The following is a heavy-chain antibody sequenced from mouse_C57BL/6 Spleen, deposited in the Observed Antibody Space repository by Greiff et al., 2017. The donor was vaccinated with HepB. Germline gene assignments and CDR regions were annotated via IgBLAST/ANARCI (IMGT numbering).Heavy chain of an antibody. D-gene: IGHD1-1*01. V-gene: IGHV1-81*01. Sequence: QVQLQQSGAELARPGASVKLSCKASGYTFTSYGISWVKQRTGPGLEWIGEIYPRSGNTYYNEKFKGKATLTADKSSSTAYRELRSLTSEDSAVYFCAPHYYGSSTGYWGQGTLVTVSA. J-gene: IGHJ3*01. CDR3: APHYYGSSTGY. CDR2: IYPRSGNT. CDR1: GYTFTSYG.